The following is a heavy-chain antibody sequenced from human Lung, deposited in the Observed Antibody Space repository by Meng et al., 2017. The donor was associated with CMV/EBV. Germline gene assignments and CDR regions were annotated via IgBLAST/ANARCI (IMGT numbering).Heavy chain of an antibody. CDR2: IRPGGSDA. D-gene: IGHD2-2*01. CDR1: GYSFGDYC. V-gene: IGHV5-51*01. J-gene: IGHJ4*03. CDR3: VGHRGYEM. Sequence: GXSXKISCRNLGYSFGDYCLGWVRQMPGKGLEWMGIIRPGGSDAQYSPSVHGQVTMSVDTSDNTAYLQWANLKASDTAFYFCVGHRGYEMWGQGALVTVSS.